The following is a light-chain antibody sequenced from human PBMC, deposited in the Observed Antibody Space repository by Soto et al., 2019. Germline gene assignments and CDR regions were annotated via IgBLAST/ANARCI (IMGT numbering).Light chain of an antibody. CDR1: QSVLYSSNNKNY. J-gene: IGKJ1*01. V-gene: IGKV4-1*01. Sequence: DIVMTQSPDSLAVSLGERATINCKSSQSVLYSSNNKNYLAWYQQKPGRPPKLLIYWASTRESGVPDRFSGSGSGTDFTHTISSLQAEDVAVYYCQHYYRTFGRTFGQGTKVEIK. CDR2: WAS. CDR3: QHYYRTFGRT.